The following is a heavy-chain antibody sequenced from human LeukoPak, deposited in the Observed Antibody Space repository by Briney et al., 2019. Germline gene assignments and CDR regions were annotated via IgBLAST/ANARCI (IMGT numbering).Heavy chain of an antibody. CDR3: AKDLSMAEFDY. D-gene: IGHD2/OR15-2a*01. V-gene: IGHV3-9*01. Sequence: GGSLRLSCAASGFTFDDYAMHWVRQAPGKGLEWVSGISWNSGSIGYADSVKGRFTISRDNAKNSLYLQMNSLRAEDTAVYYCAKDLSMAEFDYWSQGTLVTVSS. CDR2: ISWNSGSI. CDR1: GFTFDDYA. J-gene: IGHJ4*02.